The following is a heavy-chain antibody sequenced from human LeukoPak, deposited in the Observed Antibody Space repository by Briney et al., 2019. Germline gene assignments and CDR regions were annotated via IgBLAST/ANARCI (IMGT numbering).Heavy chain of an antibody. CDR2: IYTSGST. D-gene: IGHD1-26*01. CDR1: GGSISSYY. CDR3: ARDQTSGSYYYY. Sequence: SETLSLTCTVSGGSISSYYWSWIRQPAGKGLEWIGRIYTSGSTNYNPSLKSRVTMSVDTSKSQFSLKLSSVTAADTAVYYCARDQTSGSYYYYWGQGTLVTVSS. J-gene: IGHJ4*02. V-gene: IGHV4-4*07.